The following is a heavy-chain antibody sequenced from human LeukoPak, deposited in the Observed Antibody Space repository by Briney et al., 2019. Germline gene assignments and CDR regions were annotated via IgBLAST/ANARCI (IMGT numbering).Heavy chain of an antibody. V-gene: IGHV1-18*01. D-gene: IGHD1/OR15-1a*01. CDR1: GYTFTSYG. CDR2: ISAYNGNT. Sequence: ASVKVSCKASGYTFTSYGISWVRQAPGQGLEWMGGISAYNGNTNYAQKLQGRVTMTTDTSTSTAYMELRSLRSDDTAVYYCARAGGPRTTTYYYYYYMDVWGKGTTVTVSS. J-gene: IGHJ6*03. CDR3: ARAGGPRTTTYYYYYYMDV.